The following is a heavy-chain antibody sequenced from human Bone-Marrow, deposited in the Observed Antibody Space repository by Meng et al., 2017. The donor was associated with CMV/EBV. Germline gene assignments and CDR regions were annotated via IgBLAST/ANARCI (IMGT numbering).Heavy chain of an antibody. Sequence: GGSLRLSCAASGFTFSSYGMHWVRQAPGKGLEWVAFIRYDGSNKYYADSVKGRFTISRDNSKNTLYLQMNSLRAEDTAVYYCASFGLIVVVTSLEVRNWGPGTMVTVSS. J-gene: IGHJ3*01. V-gene: IGHV3-30*02. D-gene: IGHD2-21*02. CDR1: GFTFSSYG. CDR2: IRYDGSNK. CDR3: ASFGLIVVVTSLEVRN.